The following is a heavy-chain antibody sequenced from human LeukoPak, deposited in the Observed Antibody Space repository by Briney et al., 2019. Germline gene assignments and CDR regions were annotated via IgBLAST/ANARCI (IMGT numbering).Heavy chain of an antibody. CDR3: ARAPSEIGGYYPEYFRH. V-gene: IGHV3-74*01. CDR1: GFTFSTYW. Sequence: VGSLRLSCAASGFTFSTYWMHWVRQAPGKGLVWVSRIKSDGSTNYADSVKGRFTISRDNANNTLSLQMNSLRPEDTGVYYCARAPSEIGGYYPEYFRHWGQGTLVTVSS. CDR2: IKSDGST. J-gene: IGHJ1*01. D-gene: IGHD3-22*01.